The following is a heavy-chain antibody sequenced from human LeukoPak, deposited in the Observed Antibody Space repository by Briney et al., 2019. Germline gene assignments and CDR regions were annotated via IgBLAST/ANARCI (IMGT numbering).Heavy chain of an antibody. D-gene: IGHD1-26*01. J-gene: IGHJ6*02. Sequence: ASVTVSCKASGYTFTSNAINWVRQAPRQGLEWMGWIGTNTGNPTYAQGFTGRFVFSLDTSVNTAFLQISSLKAEDTAIYYCARTGIVGSTNYGMDVWDQGTTVTVSS. CDR3: ARTGIVGSTNYGMDV. V-gene: IGHV7-4-1*02. CDR2: IGTNTGNP. CDR1: GYTFTSNA.